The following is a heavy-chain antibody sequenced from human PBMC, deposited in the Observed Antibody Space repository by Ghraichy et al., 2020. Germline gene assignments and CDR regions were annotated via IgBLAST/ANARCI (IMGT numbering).Heavy chain of an antibody. Sequence: SETLSLTCAVYGGSFSGYYWSWIRQPPGKGLEWIGEINHSGSTNYNPSLKSRVTISVDTSKNQFSLKLSSVTAADTAVYYCASIVSGDWGQGTLVTVSS. CDR2: INHSGST. V-gene: IGHV4-34*01. J-gene: IGHJ4*02. CDR3: ASIVSGD. D-gene: IGHD2-15*01. CDR1: GGSFSGYY.